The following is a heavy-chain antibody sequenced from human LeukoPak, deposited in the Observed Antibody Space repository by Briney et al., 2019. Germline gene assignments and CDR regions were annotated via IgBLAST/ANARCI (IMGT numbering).Heavy chain of an antibody. CDR2: IIPIFGTA. CDR1: GGTFSSYA. Sequence: ASVTVACKASGGTFSSYAISWVRQAPGQGLEWMGGIIPIFGTANYAQKFQGRVTITADESTSTAYMELSSLRSEDTAVYYCARDRSITGTLYGMDVWGQGTTVTVSS. J-gene: IGHJ6*02. V-gene: IGHV1-69*13. CDR3: ARDRSITGTLYGMDV. D-gene: IGHD1-7*01.